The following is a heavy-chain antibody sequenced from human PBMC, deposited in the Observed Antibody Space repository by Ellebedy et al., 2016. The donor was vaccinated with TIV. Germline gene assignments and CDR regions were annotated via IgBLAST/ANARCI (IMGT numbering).Heavy chain of an antibody. CDR3: ARDFTMVRGVIIIQSGGDAFDI. V-gene: IGHV3-33*08. CDR2: IWYDGSNK. D-gene: IGHD3-10*01. CDR1: GFTFSSYG. Sequence: GESLKISCAASGFTFSSYGVHWVRQAPGKGLEWVAVIWYDGSNKYYADSVKGRFTIYRDNSKNTLYLQMNSLRAEDTAVYYCARDFTMVRGVIIIQSGGDAFDIWGQGTMVTVSS. J-gene: IGHJ3*02.